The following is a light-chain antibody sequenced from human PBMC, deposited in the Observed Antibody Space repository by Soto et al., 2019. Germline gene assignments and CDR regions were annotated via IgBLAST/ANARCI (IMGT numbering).Light chain of an antibody. J-gene: IGKJ1*01. V-gene: IGKV3-20*01. CDR1: QSVSKY. CDR2: GAS. CDR3: QQYGGSPQT. Sequence: EIVLTQSPGTRALSPGEGATLSCRASQSVSKYLAWYQQKPGQAPRLLIYGASSRATGIPDSFSGSGSGTDFTLTISRLEPEDFAVYYCQQYGGSPQTFGQGTKVEIK.